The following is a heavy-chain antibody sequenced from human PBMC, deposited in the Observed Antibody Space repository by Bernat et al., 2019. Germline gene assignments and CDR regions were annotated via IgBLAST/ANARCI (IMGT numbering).Heavy chain of an antibody. J-gene: IGHJ3*02. D-gene: IGHD2-21*02. V-gene: IGHV5-10-1*03. CDR2: IDPSDSYT. CDR1: GYSFTSYW. Sequence: EVQLVQPGAEVKKPGESLRISCKGSGYSFTSYWISWVRQMPGKGLEWMGRIDPSDSYTNYSPSFQGHVTISADKSISTAYLQWSSLKASDTAMYYCARAYCGGDCFPAVLDAFDIWGQGTMVTVSS. CDR3: ARAYCGGDCFPAVLDAFDI.